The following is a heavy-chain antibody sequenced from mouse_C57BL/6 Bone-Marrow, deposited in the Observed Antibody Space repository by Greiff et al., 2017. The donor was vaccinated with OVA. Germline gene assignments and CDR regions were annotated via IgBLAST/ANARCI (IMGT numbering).Heavy chain of an antibody. V-gene: IGHV1-50*01. Sequence: QVQLQQPGAELVKPGASVKLSCKASGYTFTSYWMQWVKQRPGQGLEWIGEIDPSDSYTNYNQKFKGKATLTVATSSSTAYMQLSSLTSEDSAVYYCARGGGRDFDYWGQGTTLTVSS. D-gene: IGHD1-1*02. J-gene: IGHJ2*01. CDR1: GYTFTSYW. CDR2: IDPSDSYT. CDR3: ARGGGRDFDY.